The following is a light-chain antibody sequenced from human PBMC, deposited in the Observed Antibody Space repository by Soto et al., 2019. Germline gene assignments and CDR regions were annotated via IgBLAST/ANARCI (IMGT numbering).Light chain of an antibody. Sequence: EIMLKQSPGTLSLSPGERATLSCRASQSVSSSYLAWYQQKPGQAPRLLIYGASSRATGIPDRFSGSGSGTDFTLTISRLEPEDFAVYYCQQYGSSLRTFGQGTNVDIK. V-gene: IGKV3-20*01. CDR3: QQYGSSLRT. J-gene: IGKJ1*01. CDR2: GAS. CDR1: QSVSSSY.